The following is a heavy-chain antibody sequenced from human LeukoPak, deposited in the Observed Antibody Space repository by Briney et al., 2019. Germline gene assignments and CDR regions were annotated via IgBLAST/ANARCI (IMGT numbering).Heavy chain of an antibody. V-gene: IGHV3-23*01. J-gene: IGHJ4*02. CDR2: ISGGIGYT. CDR1: GFTFSSYG. Sequence: PGQSMRLSCVGAGFTFSSYGMSWVSQAAGKVMEWDACISGGIGYTYCADCVRGRFTISRDNSKNTLYLQMNSLRAEDTAVYYCAKTSGYSYSYGDYWGQGTLVTVSS. D-gene: IGHD5-18*01. CDR3: AKTSGYSYSYGDY.